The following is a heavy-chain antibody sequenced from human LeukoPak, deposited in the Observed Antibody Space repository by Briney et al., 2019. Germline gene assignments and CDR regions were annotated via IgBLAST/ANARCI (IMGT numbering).Heavy chain of an antibody. CDR1: GGTFSSCA. CDR2: IIPIFGTA. J-gene: IGHJ4*02. CDR3: AREDYCSSTSCYKGENYFDY. Sequence: SVKVSCKASGGTFSSCAISWVRQAPGQGLEWMGGIIPIFGTANYAQKFQGRVTITTDESTSTAYMELSSLRSEDTAVYYCAREDYCSSTSCYKGENYFDYWGQGTLVTVSS. V-gene: IGHV1-69*05. D-gene: IGHD2-2*02.